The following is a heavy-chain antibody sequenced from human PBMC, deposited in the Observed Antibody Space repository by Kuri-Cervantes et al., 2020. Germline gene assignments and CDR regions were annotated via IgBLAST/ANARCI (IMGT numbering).Heavy chain of an antibody. CDR3: ARGYQLLLVAAFDI. CDR1: GFTISSYG. D-gene: IGHD2-2*01. J-gene: IGHJ3*02. CDR2: ISYDGSNK. Sequence: GGSLRLSCAASGFTISSYGMHWVRQAPGKGLEWVAVISYDGSNKYYADSVKGRFTISRDNSKNTLYLQMNSLRAEDTAVYYCARGYQLLLVAAFDIWGQGTMVTVSS. V-gene: IGHV3-30*03.